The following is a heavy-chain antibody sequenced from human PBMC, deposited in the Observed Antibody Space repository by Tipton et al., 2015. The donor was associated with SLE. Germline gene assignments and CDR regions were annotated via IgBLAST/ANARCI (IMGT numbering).Heavy chain of an antibody. CDR1: GGSISSSSYY. V-gene: IGHV4-61*02. CDR2: VLSSGGT. J-gene: IGHJ4*02. CDR3: ARESEGFDS. Sequence: TLSLTCTVSGGSISSSSYYWSWIRQPAGKGLEWIGRVLSSGGTYYNPSLGSRVAMSVDTSKNQFSLKLTSVTAADTAVYYCARESEGFDSWGQGTLVTVSS.